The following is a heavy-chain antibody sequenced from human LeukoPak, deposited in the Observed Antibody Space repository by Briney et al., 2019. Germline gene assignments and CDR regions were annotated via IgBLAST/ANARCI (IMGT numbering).Heavy chain of an antibody. CDR3: ARDARLALDY. V-gene: IGHV3-33*01. D-gene: IGHD3-9*01. J-gene: IGHJ4*02. Sequence: GRSLRLSCAASGFTFSSYVMHWVRQAPGKGLEWVAVIWYDGSNKYYADSVKGRFTISRDNSKNTLYLQMNSLRAEDTAVYYCARDARLALDYWGQGTLVTVSS. CDR2: IWYDGSNK. CDR1: GFTFSSYV.